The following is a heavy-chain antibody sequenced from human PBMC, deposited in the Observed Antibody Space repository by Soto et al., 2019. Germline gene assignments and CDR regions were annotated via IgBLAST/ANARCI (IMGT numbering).Heavy chain of an antibody. J-gene: IGHJ6*02. Sequence: GESLKISCQSSGSTFSTYWVAWVRQRPGKALEWLGLIYPDDSDTRYNPSFRGQVTISAEKSSSTIFLQWSSLKASDTATYYCARQRRDASDNCFVCPMGVWGQGTTVTVSS. CDR2: IYPDDSDT. D-gene: IGHD2-21*01. CDR3: ARQRRDASDNCFVCPMGV. CDR1: GSTFSTYW. V-gene: IGHV5-51*01.